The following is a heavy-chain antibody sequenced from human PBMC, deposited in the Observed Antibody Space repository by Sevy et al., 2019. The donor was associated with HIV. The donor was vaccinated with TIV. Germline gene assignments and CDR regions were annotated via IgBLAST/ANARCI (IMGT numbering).Heavy chain of an antibody. Sequence: ASVKVSCKTSGYTFNNYGISWVREAPGQGLEWMGWISVYGETNYAQKVQDRLTVTTDTSTATAYMELRSLRSDGTAVYYCARGLYFDFGAYWGQGTLVTVSS. CDR2: ISVYGET. CDR1: GYTFNNYG. V-gene: IGHV1-18*01. D-gene: IGHD3-10*01. J-gene: IGHJ4*02. CDR3: ARGLYFDFGAY.